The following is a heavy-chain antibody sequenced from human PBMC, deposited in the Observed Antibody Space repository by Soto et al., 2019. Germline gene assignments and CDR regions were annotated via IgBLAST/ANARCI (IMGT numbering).Heavy chain of an antibody. CDR1: GFTCRSYD. CDR3: GRASGNGRGSFDF. V-gene: IGHV3-23*01. Sequence: PGGSLRLSCAASGFTCRSYDMSWVRQAPGKGLEWVSTILVGGSTHYAKSLKGRFSIYGEDSKNTLFLRMNSLAAAVTSFYYCGRASGNGRGSFDFCGQGTMVTVSS. J-gene: IGHJ4*03. CDR2: ILVGGST. D-gene: IGHD2-15*01.